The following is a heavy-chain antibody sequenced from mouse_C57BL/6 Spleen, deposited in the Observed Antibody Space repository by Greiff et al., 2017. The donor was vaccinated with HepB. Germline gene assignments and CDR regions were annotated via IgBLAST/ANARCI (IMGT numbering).Heavy chain of an antibody. CDR1: GFSFNTYA. Sequence: EVKLMESGGGLVQPKGSLKLSCAASGFSFNTYAMNWVRQAPGKGLEWVARIRSKSNNYATYYADSVKDRFTISRDDSESMLYLQMNNLKTEDTAMYYCVRQGYYGVGWYFDVWGTGTTVTVSS. V-gene: IGHV10-1*01. CDR3: VRQGYYGVGWYFDV. CDR2: IRSKSNNYAT. J-gene: IGHJ1*03. D-gene: IGHD1-1*01.